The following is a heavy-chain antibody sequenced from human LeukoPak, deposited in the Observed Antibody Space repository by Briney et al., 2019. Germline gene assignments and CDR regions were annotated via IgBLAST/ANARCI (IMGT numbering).Heavy chain of an antibody. J-gene: IGHJ3*02. D-gene: IGHD2-2*02. CDR3: ARGCSSTRCYMDAFDI. Sequence: ASVKVSCKASGYTFTSYDINWVRQATGQGLEWMGWMNPNSGNTGYAQKFQGRVTITRNTSISTAYMELSSLRSVDTAVYYCARGCSSTRCYMDAFDIWGQGTMVTVSS. V-gene: IGHV1-8*03. CDR1: GYTFTSYD. CDR2: MNPNSGNT.